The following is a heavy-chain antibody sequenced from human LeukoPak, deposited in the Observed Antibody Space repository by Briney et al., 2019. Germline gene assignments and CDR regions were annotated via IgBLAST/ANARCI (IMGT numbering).Heavy chain of an antibody. Sequence: ASVKVSCKASGYTFTSYYMHWVRQAPGQGLEWMGIINPRDSSTSYTQKFQGRVTMTRDTSTSTVYMELSSLRSEDTAVYYCARDNKLVSGGYSSSWYGFNYWGQGTLVTVSS. CDR3: ARDNKLVSGGYSSSWYGFNY. V-gene: IGHV1-46*01. CDR2: INPRDSST. D-gene: IGHD6-13*01. J-gene: IGHJ4*02. CDR1: GYTFTSYY.